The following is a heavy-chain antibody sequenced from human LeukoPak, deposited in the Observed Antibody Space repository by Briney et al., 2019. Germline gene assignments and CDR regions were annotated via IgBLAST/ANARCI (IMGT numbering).Heavy chain of an antibody. CDR1: GFTFSSYA. Sequence: GGSLRLSCAASGFTFSSYAMSWVRQAPGKGLEWVSAISGSGGSTYYADSVKGRFTISRDNSKNTLYLQMNSLRAEDTAVYYCAKDGGLRITMVRGVIWSNWGQGTLVTVSS. D-gene: IGHD3-10*01. CDR3: AKDGGLRITMVRGVIWSN. CDR2: ISGSGGST. V-gene: IGHV3-23*01. J-gene: IGHJ4*02.